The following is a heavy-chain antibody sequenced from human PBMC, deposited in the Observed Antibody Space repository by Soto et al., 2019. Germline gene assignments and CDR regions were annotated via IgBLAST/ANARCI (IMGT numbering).Heavy chain of an antibody. D-gene: IGHD4-17*01. CDR2: INYSGST. CDR3: ARNDYGDQKPPFPDY. J-gene: IGHJ4*02. Sequence: QVQLQESGPGLVKPSQTLSLTCTVSGGSISSGDYYWSWIRQPPGKGLEWIGYINYSGSTYYNPSLKSRVTXAXAXSXXQFSLKLSSVTAAATAVYYCARNDYGDQKPPFPDYWGPGTLVTVSS. CDR1: GGSISSGDYY. V-gene: IGHV4-30-4*01.